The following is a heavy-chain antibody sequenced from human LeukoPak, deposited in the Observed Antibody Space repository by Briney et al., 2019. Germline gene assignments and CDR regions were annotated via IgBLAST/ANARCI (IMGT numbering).Heavy chain of an antibody. J-gene: IGHJ3*01. V-gene: IGHV3-74*01. CDR1: ESTFSNHW. CDR3: AREKSAWDAPDAFDL. CDR2: INSDGSST. D-gene: IGHD1-26*01. Sequence: GGSLRLSCADSESTFSNHWMHWVRQVPGKGLVWVSRINSDGSSTSYADSVKGRFTISRDNAKNTLYLQMNSLRAEDTAVYYCAREKSAWDAPDAFDLWGQGTMVTVSS.